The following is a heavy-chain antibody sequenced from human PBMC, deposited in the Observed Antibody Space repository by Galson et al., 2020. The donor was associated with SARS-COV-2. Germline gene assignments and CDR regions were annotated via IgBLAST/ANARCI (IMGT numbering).Heavy chain of an antibody. CDR3: AKVAQIFMITCGGGYCDY. CDR2: ISYEGSTR. CDR1: GFSFNNYG. Sequence: GGSLRLSCTASGFSFNNYGMHWVRQAPGKGLEWVALISYEGSTRYYEDSLMGRFTISRDASTSTVYLQMNGLRTEDTAVYYCAKVAQIFMITCGGGYCDYWGQGALVTVCS. J-gene: IGHJ4*02. D-gene: IGHD3-16*01. V-gene: IGHV3-30*18.